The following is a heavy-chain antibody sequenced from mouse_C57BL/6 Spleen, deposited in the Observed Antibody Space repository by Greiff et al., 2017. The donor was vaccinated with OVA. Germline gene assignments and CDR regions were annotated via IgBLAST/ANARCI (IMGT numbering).Heavy chain of an antibody. CDR1: GYAFTNYL. CDR3: ARGDYGSQGYFDY. D-gene: IGHD1-1*01. J-gene: IGHJ2*01. V-gene: IGHV1-54*01. CDR2: INPGSGGT. Sequence: QVQLQQSGAELVRPGTSVKVSCKASGYAFTNYLIEWVKQRPGQGLEWIGVINPGSGGTNYNEKFKGKATLTADKSSSTAYMQLSSLTSEDSAVYFCARGDYGSQGYFDYWGQGTTLTVSS.